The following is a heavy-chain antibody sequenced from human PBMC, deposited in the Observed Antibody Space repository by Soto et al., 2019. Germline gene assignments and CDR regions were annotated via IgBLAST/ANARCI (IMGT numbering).Heavy chain of an antibody. V-gene: IGHV1-8*01. Sequence: QVQLVQSGAEVKKPGASVKVSCKASGYTFTSYDINWVRQATGQGLEWMGWMNPNSGNTGYAQKFQGRVTMTRNTSIRTAYMELSRLRSEDTAVYYCATGGIGRYCSGGSCSDQGGYYGMDVWGQGTTVTVSS. CDR1: GYTFTSYD. D-gene: IGHD2-15*01. CDR2: MNPNSGNT. J-gene: IGHJ6*02. CDR3: ATGGIGRYCSGGSCSDQGGYYGMDV.